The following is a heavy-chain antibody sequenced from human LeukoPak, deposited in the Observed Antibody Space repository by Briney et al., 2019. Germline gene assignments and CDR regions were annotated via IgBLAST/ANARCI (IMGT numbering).Heavy chain of an antibody. CDR1: GGSISSYY. V-gene: IGHV4-59*01. D-gene: IGHD6-13*01. CDR2: IYYSGST. J-gene: IGHJ3*02. Sequence: SETLSLTCTVSGGSISSYYWSWIRQPPGKGLEWIGYIYYSGSTNYNPSLKSRVTISVDTSKNQFFLKLSSVTAADTAVYYCAREAPGRALHAFDIWGQGTMVTVSS. CDR3: AREAPGRALHAFDI.